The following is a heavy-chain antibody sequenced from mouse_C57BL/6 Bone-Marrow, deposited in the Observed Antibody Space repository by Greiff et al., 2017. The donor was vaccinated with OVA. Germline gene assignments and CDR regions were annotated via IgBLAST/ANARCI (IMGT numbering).Heavy chain of an antibody. CDR2: IHPNSGST. V-gene: IGHV1-64*01. CDR1: GYTFTSYW. J-gene: IGHJ2*01. CDR3: ARFRDEDYFDY. Sequence: VQLQQPGAELVKPGASVKLSCKASGYTFTSYWMHWVKQRPGQGLEWIGMIHPNSGSTNYNEKFKSKATLTVDKSSSTAYMQLSSLTSEDSAVYYCARFRDEDYFDYWGQGTTLTVSS. D-gene: IGHD3-3*01.